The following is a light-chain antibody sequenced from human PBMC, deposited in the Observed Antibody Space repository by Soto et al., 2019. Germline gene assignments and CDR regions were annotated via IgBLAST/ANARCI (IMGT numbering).Light chain of an antibody. CDR1: QSVSNNL. Sequence: EIVLTQSPGILSLSPADRAPLSCRASQSVSNNLLAWYQKKPGQAPRLLIYGASNRATGVPDRFSGGGSGTDFTLTISRLEPEDFAVYFCQQYVTAPRTFGQGTKVDI. CDR2: GAS. J-gene: IGKJ1*01. CDR3: QQYVTAPRT. V-gene: IGKV3-20*01.